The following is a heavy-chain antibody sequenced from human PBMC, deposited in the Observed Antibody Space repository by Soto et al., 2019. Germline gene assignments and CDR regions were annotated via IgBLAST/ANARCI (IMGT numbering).Heavy chain of an antibody. D-gene: IGHD3-22*01. V-gene: IGHV4-30-2*01. CDR2: IYHSGST. J-gene: IGHJ1*01. CDR1: GGSISSGGYS. CDR3: ARDRVESGYPEYFQH. Sequence: SETLSLTCAVSGGSISSGGYSCSWIRQPPGKGLEWIGYIYHSGSTYYNPSLKGRFTISRDNSKNTLYLQMTSLRAEDTAVYNCARDRVESGYPEYFQHWGQGTLVTVSS.